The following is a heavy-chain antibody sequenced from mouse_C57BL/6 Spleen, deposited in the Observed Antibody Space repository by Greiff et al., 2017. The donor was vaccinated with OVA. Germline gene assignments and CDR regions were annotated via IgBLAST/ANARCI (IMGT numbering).Heavy chain of an antibody. V-gene: IGHV1-80*01. Sequence: VKLLESGAELVKPGASVKISCKASGYAFSSYWMNWVKQRPGKGLEWIGQIYPGDGDTNYNGKFKGKATLTADKSSSTAYMQLSSLTSEDSAVYFGARIYDGYYLYFDYWGQGTTLTVSS. D-gene: IGHD2-3*01. CDR3: ARIYDGYYLYFDY. J-gene: IGHJ2*01. CDR1: GYAFSSYW. CDR2: IYPGDGDT.